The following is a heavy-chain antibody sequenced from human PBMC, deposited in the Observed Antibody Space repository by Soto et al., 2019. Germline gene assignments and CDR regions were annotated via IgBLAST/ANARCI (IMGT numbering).Heavy chain of an antibody. J-gene: IGHJ6*02. CDR2: IYPGDSDT. D-gene: IGHD1-26*01. CDR3: ARMMGATGYYYGMDV. CDR1: GYSFTSYW. V-gene: IGHV5-51*01. Sequence: GESLKISCKGSGYSFTSYWIGWVRQMPGKGLEWMGIIYPGDSDTRYSPSFQGQVTISADKSISTAYLQWSSLKASDTAMYYSARMMGATGYYYGMDVWGQGTTVTVSS.